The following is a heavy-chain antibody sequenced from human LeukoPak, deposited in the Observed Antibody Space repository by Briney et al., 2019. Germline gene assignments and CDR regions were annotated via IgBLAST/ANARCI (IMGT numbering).Heavy chain of an antibody. Sequence: GGSLRLSCAASGFTFSSYGMHWVRQAPGKGLEWVAVISCDGSNKYYADSVKGRFTISRDNSKNTLYLQMNSLRAEDTAVYYCVRIRGYDSPFDYWGQGTLVTVSS. CDR2: ISCDGSNK. V-gene: IGHV3-30*03. J-gene: IGHJ4*02. CDR3: VRIRGYDSPFDY. D-gene: IGHD5-12*01. CDR1: GFTFSSYG.